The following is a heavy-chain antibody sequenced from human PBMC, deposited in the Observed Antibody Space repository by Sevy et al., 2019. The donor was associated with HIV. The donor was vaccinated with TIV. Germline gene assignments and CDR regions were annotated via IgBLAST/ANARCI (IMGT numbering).Heavy chain of an antibody. CDR2: IRPDGGDK. V-gene: IGHV3-7*01. Sequence: GRSLRLSCAASGFTFSPYWMTWVRQAPGRGLEWVANIRPDGGDKYYVDSVKGRFTFSRDNARNSLYLQMNSLRADDTAMYYCARGVGLDCWGQGALVTVSS. CDR3: ARGVGLDC. D-gene: IGHD2-15*01. CDR1: GFTFSPYW. J-gene: IGHJ4*02.